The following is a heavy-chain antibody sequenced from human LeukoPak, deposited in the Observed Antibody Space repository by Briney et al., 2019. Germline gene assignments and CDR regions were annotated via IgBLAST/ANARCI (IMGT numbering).Heavy chain of an antibody. CDR2: ISGSGGST. Sequence: GGSLRLSCAASGFTFSSYAMSWVRQAPGKGLEWVSAISGSGGSTYYADSVEGRFTISRDNSKNTLYLQMNSLRAEDTAVYYCAKSWGYSYGSSYGMDVWGQGTTVTVSS. J-gene: IGHJ6*02. CDR1: GFTFSSYA. V-gene: IGHV3-23*01. D-gene: IGHD5-18*01. CDR3: AKSWGYSYGSSYGMDV.